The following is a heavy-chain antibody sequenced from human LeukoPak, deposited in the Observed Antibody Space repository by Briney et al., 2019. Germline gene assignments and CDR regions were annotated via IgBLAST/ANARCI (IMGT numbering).Heavy chain of an antibody. CDR3: ARGIRYYYGSGSPTDY. V-gene: IGHV3-30*03. D-gene: IGHD3-10*01. J-gene: IGHJ4*02. CDR2: IYYDRSK. CDR1: GFPFKSYG. Sequence: GGSLRLSCAASGFPFKSYGIHWVRQAPGKGLEWVAVIYYDRSKYYADSVKGRFTISRDNSKNTLYLQMNSLRAEDTAVYYCARGIRYYYGSGSPTDYWGQGTLVTVSS.